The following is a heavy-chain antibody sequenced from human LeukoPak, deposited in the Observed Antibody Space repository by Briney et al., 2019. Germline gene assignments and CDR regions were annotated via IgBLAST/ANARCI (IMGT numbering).Heavy chain of an antibody. CDR2: IYSGGST. J-gene: IGHJ6*02. D-gene: IGHD4-23*01. CDR3: ARDQLYGGNSGYYDDYGVDV. Sequence: GGSLRLSCAASGFTFSSNYMSWVRQAPGKGLEWVSVIYSGGSTYYSDSVKGRFTISSDNSKNTLYLQMNSLRAEDTAVYYCARDQLYGGNSGYYDDYGVDVWGQGTTVTVSS. V-gene: IGHV3-53*05. CDR1: GFTFSSNY.